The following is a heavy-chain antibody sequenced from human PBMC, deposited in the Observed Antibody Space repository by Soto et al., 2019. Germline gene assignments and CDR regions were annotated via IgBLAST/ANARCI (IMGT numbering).Heavy chain of an antibody. J-gene: IGHJ6*02. Sequence: SGPTLVNPTQTLTLTCPFSGFSLSTSGMCVSWIRQPPGKALEWLALIDWDDDKYYSTSLKTRLTISKDTSKNQVVLTMTNMDPVDTATYYCARMGGSGSSSYYYYYGMDVWGQGTTVTVSS. V-gene: IGHV2-70*01. CDR2: IDWDDDK. CDR1: GFSLSTSGMC. CDR3: ARMGGSGSSSYYYYYGMDV. D-gene: IGHD3-10*01.